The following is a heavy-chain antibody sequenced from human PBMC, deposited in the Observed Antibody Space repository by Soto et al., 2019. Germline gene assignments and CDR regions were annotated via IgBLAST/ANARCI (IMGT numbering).Heavy chain of an antibody. V-gene: IGHV4-59*01. Sequence: SETLSLTCTVSGGSISSYYLSWIRQPPGKGLEWIGYIYYSGSTNYNPSLKSRVTISVDTSKNQFSLKLSSVTAADTAVYYCARVNYDFWSGYYTFDYWGQGTLVTVSS. D-gene: IGHD3-3*01. CDR3: ARVNYDFWSGYYTFDY. J-gene: IGHJ4*02. CDR1: GGSISSYY. CDR2: IYYSGST.